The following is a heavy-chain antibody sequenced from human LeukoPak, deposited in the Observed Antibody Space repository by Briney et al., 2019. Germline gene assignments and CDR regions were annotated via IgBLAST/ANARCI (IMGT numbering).Heavy chain of an antibody. CDR3: ARAYSDYDDYFDS. CDR1: GFTFSNYW. D-gene: IGHD5-12*01. Sequence: PGGSLRLSCAASGFTFSNYWMGWVRQAPGKGLEWVAHIKQDGSEKYYLDSVKGRLTISRDNAKKSLYLQMNSLRAEDTAVYYCARAYSDYDDYFDSWGQGTRVTVSS. CDR2: IKQDGSEK. V-gene: IGHV3-7*01. J-gene: IGHJ4*02.